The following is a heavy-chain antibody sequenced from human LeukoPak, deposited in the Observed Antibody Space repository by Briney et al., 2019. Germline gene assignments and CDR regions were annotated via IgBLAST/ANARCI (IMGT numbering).Heavy chain of an antibody. V-gene: IGHV3-11*01. CDR2: ISSSGSTT. CDR1: GFSFSDYY. CDR3: ASFRASGKSSGFDY. Sequence: PGGSLRLSCAASGFSFSDYYMSWIRQAPGKGLEWISYISSSGSTTYYADSVKGRFTISRDNAMNSVYLQMNILRAEDTAVYYCASFRASGKSSGFDYGGQGPRVTVSS. J-gene: IGHJ4*02. D-gene: IGHD6-19*01.